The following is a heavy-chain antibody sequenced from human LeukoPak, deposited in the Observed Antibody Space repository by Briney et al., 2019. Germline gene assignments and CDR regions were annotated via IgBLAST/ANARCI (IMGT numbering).Heavy chain of an antibody. V-gene: IGHV4-59*01. CDR1: GGSISSYY. Sequence: SETLSLTCTVSGGSISSYYWSWIRQPPGKGLEWIGYIYYSGSTNYNPSLKSRVTISVDTSKNQFSLKLSSVTAADTAVYYCARVAYYDILIGYPHPPDYWGQGTLVTVSS. CDR3: ARVAYYDILIGYPHPPDY. D-gene: IGHD3-9*01. CDR2: IYYSGST. J-gene: IGHJ4*02.